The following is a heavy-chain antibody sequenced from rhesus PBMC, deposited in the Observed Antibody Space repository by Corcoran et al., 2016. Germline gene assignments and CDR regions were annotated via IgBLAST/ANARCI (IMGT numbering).Heavy chain of an antibody. D-gene: IGHD3-16*01. CDR2: VHPGYGST. J-gene: IGHJ4*01. V-gene: IGHV1-70*01. CDR1: GYIFTSYV. Sequence: QEQLVQSGAEVKKPGASVKVSCKASGYIFTSYVISWLRQAPGQGFEWMGGVHPGYGSTSYAHKFQGRVTIPADMSTSTVYMELGSLGSGDMAVYYCAARRGAYYSGSYYYWGQGVLVTVSS. CDR3: AARRGAYYSGSYYY.